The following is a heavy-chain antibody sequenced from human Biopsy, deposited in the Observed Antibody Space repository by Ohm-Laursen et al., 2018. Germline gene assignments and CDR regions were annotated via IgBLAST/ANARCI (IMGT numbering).Heavy chain of an antibody. Sequence: GSLRLSCAASGFSFDDYSMYWVRQPPGKGLEWVSLISWDGAGTFYADSVKGRFTISRDNSKSSLYLQMNSLRVEDTGFYYCVRDREAGATTFVDYWGQGTLVTVSS. CDR2: ISWDGAGT. CDR1: GFSFDDYS. D-gene: IGHD1-26*01. CDR3: VRDREAGATTFVDY. J-gene: IGHJ4*02. V-gene: IGHV3-43D*04.